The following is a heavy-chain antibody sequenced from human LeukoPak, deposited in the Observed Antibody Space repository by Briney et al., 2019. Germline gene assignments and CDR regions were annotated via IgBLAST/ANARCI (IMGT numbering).Heavy chain of an antibody. V-gene: IGHV3-23*01. J-gene: IGHJ6*03. CDR3: ATHSGRYGYYYYMDV. CDR2: ISGSGGST. Sequence: GGSLRLSCAASGFTLSSYAMSWVRQAPGKGLEWVSAISGSGGSTYYADSVKGRFPISRDNSKNTLYLQMNSLRAEDTAVYYCATHSGRYGYYYYMDVWGKGTTVTVSS. D-gene: IGHD1-26*01. CDR1: GFTLSSYA.